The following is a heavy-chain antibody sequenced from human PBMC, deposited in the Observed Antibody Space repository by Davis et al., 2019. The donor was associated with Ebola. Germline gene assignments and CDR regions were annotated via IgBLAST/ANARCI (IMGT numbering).Heavy chain of an antibody. D-gene: IGHD2-15*01. CDR1: GDSITSNDYY. V-gene: IGHV4-39*07. CDR3: ARVNFCIGGSCYSHDH. Sequence: MPSETLSLTCTISGDSITSNDYYWSWIRQPPGKGLEWIGEIYHTGDTNYNPSLKSRVTISVDTSKNQFSLRLNSVTAADTAVYYCARVNFCIGGSCYSHDHWGQGTLVTVSS. J-gene: IGHJ5*02. CDR2: IYHTGDT.